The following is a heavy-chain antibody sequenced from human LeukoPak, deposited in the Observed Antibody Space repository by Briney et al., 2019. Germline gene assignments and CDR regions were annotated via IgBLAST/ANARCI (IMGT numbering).Heavy chain of an antibody. Sequence: PGGSLRLSCSASGFTFSIYGMHWVRQAPGKGLEDVSAISSNGGSTYYADSVKGRFTISRDNSKNTLFLQMSSLRAEDTAVYYCVKDDRYYYDRSGYPSWGQGTLVTVSS. D-gene: IGHD3-22*01. CDR1: GFTFSIYG. CDR2: ISSNGGST. J-gene: IGHJ4*02. V-gene: IGHV3-64D*09. CDR3: VKDDRYYYDRSGYPS.